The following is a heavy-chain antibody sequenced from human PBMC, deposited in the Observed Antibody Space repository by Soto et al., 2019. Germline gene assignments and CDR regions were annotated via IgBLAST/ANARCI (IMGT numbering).Heavy chain of an antibody. CDR3: ARHKKPNWFDP. Sequence: SETLSLTCTVSGGSLSSYYWSWIRQPPGKGLEWIGYIYYSGSTNYNPSLKSRVTISVDTSKNQFSLKLSSVTAADTAVYYCARHKKPNWFDPWGQGTLVTVSS. V-gene: IGHV4-59*08. CDR1: GGSLSSYY. CDR2: IYYSGST. J-gene: IGHJ5*02.